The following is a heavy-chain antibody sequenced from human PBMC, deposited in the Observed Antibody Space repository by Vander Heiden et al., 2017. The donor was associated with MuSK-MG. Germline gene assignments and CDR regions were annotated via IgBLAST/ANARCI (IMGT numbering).Heavy chain of an antibody. V-gene: IGHV4-59*01. CDR2: IYYSGST. J-gene: IGHJ4*02. D-gene: IGHD5-12*01. CDR3: AGATRTKEFDY. Sequence: VQLQESGPGLVTPSETLSLTCTVSSGSISNSYWSWIRQPPGKGLEWIAYIYYSGSTNYNPSLKRRVTISLDTSKNQFSLKLSTVTAADTAVYDCAGATRTKEFDYWGQGTRGTVSS. CDR1: SGSISNSY.